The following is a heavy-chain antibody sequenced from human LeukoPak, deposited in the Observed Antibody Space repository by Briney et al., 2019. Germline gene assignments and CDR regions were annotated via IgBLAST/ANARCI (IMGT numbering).Heavy chain of an antibody. D-gene: IGHD1-26*01. CDR2: MNTDVSGT. Sequence: GGSLRLSCAPSGFTFSSYWVHWVRQGPGKGLVWVSRMNTDVSGTSYADSVKGRFTISRDNAKNTLYLQMNSPTAEDTAVYSCARAGSYPFDYWGQGTLVTVSS. CDR3: ARAGSYPFDY. J-gene: IGHJ4*02. V-gene: IGHV3-74*01. CDR1: GFTFSSYW.